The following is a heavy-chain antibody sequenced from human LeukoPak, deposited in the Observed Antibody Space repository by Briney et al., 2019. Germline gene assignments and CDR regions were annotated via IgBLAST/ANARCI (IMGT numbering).Heavy chain of an antibody. D-gene: IGHD3-22*01. CDR3: ARGQKQYYYDSSGYYGYYYYYYMDV. J-gene: IGHJ6*03. CDR1: GGSFSGYY. Sequence: SETLSLTCAVYGGSFSGYYWSWIRQPPGKGLEWIGEINHSGSTNYNPSLKSRVTISVDTSKNQFSLKLSSVTAADTAVYYCARGQKQYYYDSSGYYGYYYYYYMDVWGKGTTVTVSS. V-gene: IGHV4-34*01. CDR2: INHSGST.